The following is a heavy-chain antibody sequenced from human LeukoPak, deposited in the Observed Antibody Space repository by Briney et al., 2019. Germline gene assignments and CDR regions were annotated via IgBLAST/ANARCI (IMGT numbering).Heavy chain of an antibody. CDR3: VKDRGYYGSGENWFDP. Sequence: GGSLRLSCAASGFTFSSYGMHWVRQAPGKGLEYVSAISSNGGSTYYADSVKGRFTISRDNSKNTLYLQMSSLRAEDTAVYYCVKDRGYYGSGENWFDPWGQGTLVTVSS. CDR1: GFTFSSYG. CDR2: ISSNGGST. V-gene: IGHV3-64D*06. D-gene: IGHD3-10*01. J-gene: IGHJ5*02.